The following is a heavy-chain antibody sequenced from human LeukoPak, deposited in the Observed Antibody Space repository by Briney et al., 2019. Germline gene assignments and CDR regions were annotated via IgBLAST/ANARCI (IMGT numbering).Heavy chain of an antibody. J-gene: IGHJ5*02. CDR2: ISYDGSNK. CDR1: GFTFSSYA. Sequence: GSLRLSCAASGFTFSSYAMHWVRQAPGKGLEWVAVISYDGSNKYYADSVKGRFTISRDNSKNTLYLQMNSLRAEDTAVYYCAKERRRDVRYFDWLLGNWFDPWGQGTLVTVSS. V-gene: IGHV3-30-3*01. D-gene: IGHD3-9*01. CDR3: AKERRRDVRYFDWLLGNWFDP.